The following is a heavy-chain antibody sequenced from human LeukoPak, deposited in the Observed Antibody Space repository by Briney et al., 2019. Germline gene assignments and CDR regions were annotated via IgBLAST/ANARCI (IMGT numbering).Heavy chain of an antibody. J-gene: IGHJ4*02. CDR3: VSPRGFSYGYFDY. Sequence: SESLSLTCTVSGGSISSTSAYWGWLRQPQGTGLEWIGNIYYSKNTYYNPSLKSRVTISADTSKNQFSLTLSSVSATDTAVYYCVSPRGFSYGYFDYWGQGTLVTVSS. CDR1: GGSISSTSAY. V-gene: IGHV4-39*01. CDR2: IYYSKNT. D-gene: IGHD5-18*01.